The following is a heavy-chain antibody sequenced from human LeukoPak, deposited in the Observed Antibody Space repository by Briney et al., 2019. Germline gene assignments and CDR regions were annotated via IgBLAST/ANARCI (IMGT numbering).Heavy chain of an antibody. Sequence: PSETLSLTCTVSGGSISSYYWSWIRQPPGKGLEWIGYIYYSGSTNYNPSLKSRVTISVDTSKNQLSLKLSSVTAADTAVYYCARDSGVATMDFDYWGQGTLVTVSS. CDR1: GGSISSYY. J-gene: IGHJ4*02. CDR3: ARDSGVATMDFDY. CDR2: IYYSGST. V-gene: IGHV4-59*01. D-gene: IGHD5-12*01.